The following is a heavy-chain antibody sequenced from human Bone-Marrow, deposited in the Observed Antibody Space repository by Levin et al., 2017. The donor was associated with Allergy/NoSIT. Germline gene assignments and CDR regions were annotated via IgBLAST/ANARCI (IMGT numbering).Heavy chain of an antibody. D-gene: IGHD2/OR15-2a*01. CDR2: IYYDGSNT. Sequence: GESLKISCVASGFPFSAYGMHWIRQGPGKGLEWVAFIYYDGSNTYYADSVEGRFTISRDNSKNTVYLQMDSLRGDDTAMYYCARDRSGNYFYFWGQGTLVTVSS. V-gene: IGHV3-33*01. CDR3: ARDRSGNYFYF. CDR1: GFPFSAYG. J-gene: IGHJ4*02.